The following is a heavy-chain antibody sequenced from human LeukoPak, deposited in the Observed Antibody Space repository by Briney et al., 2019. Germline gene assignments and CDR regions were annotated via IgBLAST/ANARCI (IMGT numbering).Heavy chain of an antibody. D-gene: IGHD3-10*01. J-gene: IGHJ3*02. V-gene: IGHV3-48*01. CDR3: ARERFGELSPFDAFDI. Sequence: GGPLRLSCAASGFTFSSYSMNWVRQAPGKGLEWVSYISSSSSTIYYADSVKGRFTISRDNAKNSLYLQMNSLRAEDTAVYYCARERFGELSPFDAFDIWGQGTMVTVSS. CDR2: ISSSSSTI. CDR1: GFTFSSYS.